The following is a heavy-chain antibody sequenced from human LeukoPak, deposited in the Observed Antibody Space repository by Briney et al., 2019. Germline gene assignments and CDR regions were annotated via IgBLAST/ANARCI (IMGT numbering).Heavy chain of an antibody. CDR1: GYSISSGYY. D-gene: IGHD3-10*01. CDR2: IYHSGST. J-gene: IGHJ4*02. Sequence: PSETLSLTCTVSGYSISSGYYWGRIRQPPGKGLEWIGSIYHSGSTYYNPSLKSRVTISVDTSKNQFSLKLSSVTAADTAVYYCASRGSPRGRLINGGEYWGQGTLVTVSS. CDR3: ASRGSPRGRLINGGEY. V-gene: IGHV4-38-2*02.